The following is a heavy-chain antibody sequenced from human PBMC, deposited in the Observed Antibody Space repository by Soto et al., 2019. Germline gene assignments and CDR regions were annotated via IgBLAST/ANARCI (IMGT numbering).Heavy chain of an antibody. J-gene: IGHJ4*02. CDR2: ISASGAYT. Sequence: EVHLLESGGGLVQPGGSLRLSCAASGFTFSSYAVSWARQTPGKGLGWVSTISASGAYTYYADSVKGRFPISRDNSKNTLYLQMRSLRAGDTATYYCAKEVIAARPYYFDYWGQGTLVTVSS. V-gene: IGHV3-23*01. CDR1: GFTFSSYA. D-gene: IGHD6-6*01. CDR3: AKEVIAARPYYFDY.